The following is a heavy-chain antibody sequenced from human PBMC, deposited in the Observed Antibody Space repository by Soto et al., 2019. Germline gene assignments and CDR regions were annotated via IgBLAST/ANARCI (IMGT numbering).Heavy chain of an antibody. V-gene: IGHV3-23*01. CDR2: ISGSGGST. J-gene: IGHJ4*02. Sequence: GGSLRLSCAASGFTFSSYAMSWVRQAPGKGLEWVSAISGSGGSTYYADSVKGRFTISRDNSKNTLYLQMNSLRAEDTAVYYCAKVGSGSGGWYSGFDYWGQGTLVTVSS. CDR3: AKVGSGSGGWYSGFDY. CDR1: GFTFSSYA. D-gene: IGHD6-19*01.